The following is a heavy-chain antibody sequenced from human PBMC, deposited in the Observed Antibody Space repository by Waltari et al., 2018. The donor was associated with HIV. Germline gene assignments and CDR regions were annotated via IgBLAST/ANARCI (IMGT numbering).Heavy chain of an antibody. D-gene: IGHD1-26*01. J-gene: IGHJ3*02. Sequence: QVQLQESGPGLAQPSQTLSLTCTVSGGSISSGGNHWSWIRQHPVKGREWSGYIYSSGGTYYNPSLKSRVTISLGTSKNQFSLKLNAVTAADTAVYYCARESGSSLDDAFDIWGQGTMVTVSS. CDR3: ARESGSSLDDAFDI. V-gene: IGHV4-31*03. CDR1: GGSISSGGNH. CDR2: IYSSGGT.